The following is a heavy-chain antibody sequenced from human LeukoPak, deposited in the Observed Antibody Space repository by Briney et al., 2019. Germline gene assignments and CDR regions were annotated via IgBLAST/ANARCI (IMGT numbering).Heavy chain of an antibody. CDR2: MYYSGST. V-gene: IGHV4-39*01. CDR3: ARHSSLRTFDY. CDR1: GGSISGSSYY. Sequence: SETLSLTCAVSGGSISGSSYYWGWIRQPPGKGLEWIGSMYYSGSTYYNPSLKSRVPISVDTSKNQFSLKLSSVTAADTALYYCARHSSLRTFDYWGQGTLVTVSS. J-gene: IGHJ4*02. D-gene: IGHD1-1*01.